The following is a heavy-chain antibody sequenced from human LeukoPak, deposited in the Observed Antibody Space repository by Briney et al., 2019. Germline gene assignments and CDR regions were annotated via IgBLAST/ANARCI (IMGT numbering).Heavy chain of an antibody. V-gene: IGHV1-69*13. J-gene: IGHJ4*02. Sequence: SVKVSCKASGGTFSSYTISWVRQAPGQGLGWMGGIIPIFGTANYAQKFQGRVTITADESTSTAYMELSSLRSEDTAVYYCARAQFYYDSSGPYYFDYWGQGTLVTVSS. CDR3: ARAQFYYDSSGPYYFDY. CDR2: IIPIFGTA. D-gene: IGHD3-22*01. CDR1: GGTFSSYT.